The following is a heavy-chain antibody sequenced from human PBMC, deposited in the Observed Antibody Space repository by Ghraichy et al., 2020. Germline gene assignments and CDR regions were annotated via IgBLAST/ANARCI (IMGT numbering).Heavy chain of an antibody. V-gene: IGHV3-43*01. Sequence: GGSLRLSCAASGFTFDDYTMYWVRQAPGKGLEWVSLINWDASSTYYADSVKGRFTISRDNKKNFLYLQINSLRIEDTALYYCARGLQRGTTGYYFESWGQGTLVTVSS. D-gene: IGHD2-15*01. J-gene: IGHJ4*02. CDR3: ARGLQRGTTGYYFES. CDR2: INWDASST. CDR1: GFTFDDYT.